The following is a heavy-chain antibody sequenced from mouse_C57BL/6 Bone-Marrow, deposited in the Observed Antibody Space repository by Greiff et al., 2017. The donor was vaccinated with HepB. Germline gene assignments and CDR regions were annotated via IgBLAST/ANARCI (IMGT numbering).Heavy chain of an antibody. J-gene: IGHJ1*03. V-gene: IGHV14-4*01. CDR3: TTYGWDWYFDV. CDR1: GFNIKDDY. Sequence: VQLQQSGAELVRPGASVKLSCTASGFNIKDDYMHWVKQRPEQGLEWTGWIDPENGDTEYASKFQGKATITADTSSNTAYLQLSSLTSEDTAVYYCTTYGWDWYFDVWGTGNTVTVSS. CDR2: IDPENGDT. D-gene: IGHD1-1*02.